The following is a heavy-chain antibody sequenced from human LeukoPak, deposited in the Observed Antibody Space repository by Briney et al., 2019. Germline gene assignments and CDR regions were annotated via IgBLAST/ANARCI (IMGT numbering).Heavy chain of an antibody. CDR3: ARNVAVITMIDGYYFDY. D-gene: IGHD3-22*01. V-gene: IGHV4-59*01. CDR1: GGSISSYY. CDR2: IYYSGST. J-gene: IGHJ4*02. Sequence: SETLSLTCTVSGGSISSYYWSWIRQPPGKGLEWIGYIYYSGSTNYNPSLRSRVTISVDTSKNQFSLKLSSVTAADTAVYYCARNVAVITMIDGYYFDYWGQGTLVTVSS.